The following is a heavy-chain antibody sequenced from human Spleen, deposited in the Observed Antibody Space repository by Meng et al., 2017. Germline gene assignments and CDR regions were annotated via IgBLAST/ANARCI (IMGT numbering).Heavy chain of an antibody. CDR3: ARDQSKSCSGGRCHYAIDI. V-gene: IGHV4-59*01. CDR1: GGSINSYY. CDR2: MYYYGSP. J-gene: IGHJ3*02. D-gene: IGHD2-15*01. Sequence: SETLSLTCTVSGGSINSYYWSWIRQTPGKGLELIGYMYYYGSPIYNPSLKSRATISVDTSNNQLSLKLSSVTAADTAVYYCARDQSKSCSGGRCHYAIDIWAQGTVVTVSS.